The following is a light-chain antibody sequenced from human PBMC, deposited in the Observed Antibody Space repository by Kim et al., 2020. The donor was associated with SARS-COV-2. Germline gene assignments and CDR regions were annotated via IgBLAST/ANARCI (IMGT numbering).Light chain of an antibody. CDR2: SNS. CDR3: QSYDSSLGDV. Sequence: QSVLTQPPSVSVAPGQRVTISCTGSSSNIGAGYDVHGYQQLPGTAPKLLIYSNSNRPSGVPDRFSGSKSGTSASLAITGLQAEDEADYYCQSYDSSLGDVFGGGTQLTVL. J-gene: IGLJ7*01. V-gene: IGLV1-40*01. CDR1: SSNIGAGYD.